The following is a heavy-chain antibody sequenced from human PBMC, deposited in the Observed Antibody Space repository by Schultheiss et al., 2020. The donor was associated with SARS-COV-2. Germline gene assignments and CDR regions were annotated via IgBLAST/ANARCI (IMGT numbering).Heavy chain of an antibody. D-gene: IGHD3-22*01. J-gene: IGHJ6*02. CDR1: GYTFTGYY. V-gene: IGHV1/OR15-2*02. CDR3: ATSSGLYYYGMDV. CDR2: NNTYNGNT. Sequence: ASVKVSCKASGYTFTGYYMHWVRQAPGQGLEWMGWNNTYNGNTNYAQNFQGRVTMTTDTSTSTAYMELSSLKASDTAMYYCATSSGLYYYGMDVWGQGTTVTVSS.